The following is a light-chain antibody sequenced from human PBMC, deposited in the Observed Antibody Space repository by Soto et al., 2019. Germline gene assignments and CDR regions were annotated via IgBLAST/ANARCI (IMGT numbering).Light chain of an antibody. CDR3: QHSYTTPPWT. CDR2: AAS. CDR1: QSILRY. J-gene: IGKJ1*01. V-gene: IGKV1-39*01. Sequence: DIQMTQSPSSVSASVGDRVTITCRASQSILRYLNWYQQKPGKAPNLLISAASNLQSGVPSRFSGSGSGTEFTLTISSLQPEDFATYYCQHSYTTPPWTFGQWTNVDIK.